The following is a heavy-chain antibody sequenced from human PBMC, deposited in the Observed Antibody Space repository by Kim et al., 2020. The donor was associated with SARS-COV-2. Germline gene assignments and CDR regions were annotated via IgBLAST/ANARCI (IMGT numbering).Heavy chain of an antibody. CDR2: SGST. CDR3: ARRGYFDY. Sequence: SGSTNYNPSLKSRVTISEDTSKNQFSLKLTSVTAADTAVYYCARRGYFDYWGQGTLVTVSS. V-gene: IGHV4-59*01. D-gene: IGHD5-12*01. J-gene: IGHJ4*02.